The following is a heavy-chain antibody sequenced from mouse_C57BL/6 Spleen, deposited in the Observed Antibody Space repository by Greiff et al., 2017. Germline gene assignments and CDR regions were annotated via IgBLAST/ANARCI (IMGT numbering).Heavy chain of an antibody. CDR2: IDPETGGT. Sequence: QVQLQQSGAELVRPGASVTLSCKASGYTFTDYEMHWVKQTPVHGLEWIGAIDPETGGTAYNQKFKGKAILTADKSSSTAYMELRRLTSEDSAVYYCTRLITTVVADYWGQGTTLTVSS. D-gene: IGHD1-1*01. CDR1: GYTFTDYE. CDR3: TRLITTVVADY. V-gene: IGHV1-15*01. J-gene: IGHJ2*01.